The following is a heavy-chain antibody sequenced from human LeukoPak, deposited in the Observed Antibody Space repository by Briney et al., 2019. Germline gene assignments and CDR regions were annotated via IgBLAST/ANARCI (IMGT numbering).Heavy chain of an antibody. J-gene: IGHJ4*02. CDR1: RFTFTSEG. D-gene: IGHD4-17*01. CDR3: AKDYLRLRHYCFDY. Sequence: GRSLRLSCAASRFTFTSEGMHSVRQAPGTRLEGLAVISYDGSNKYYANSVKARFTIYRDNSKSTLYLQMNSLRAEDTAVYYCAKDYLRLRHYCFDYWGQGTLVTVSS. CDR2: ISYDGSNK. V-gene: IGHV3-30*18.